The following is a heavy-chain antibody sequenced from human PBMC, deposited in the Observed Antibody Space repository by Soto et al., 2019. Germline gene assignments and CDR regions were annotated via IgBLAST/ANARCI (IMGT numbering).Heavy chain of an antibody. CDR3: ASRSGGYYSYYGTDV. D-gene: IGHD3-3*01. Sequence: PGESLKISCKGSGYSFTSYWISWVRQMPGKGLEWMGRIDPSDSYTNYSPSFQGHVTISADKSISTAYLQWSSLKASDTAMYYCASRSGGYYSYYGTDVWGQGTTVTVS. V-gene: IGHV5-10-1*01. J-gene: IGHJ6*02. CDR2: IDPSDSYT. CDR1: GYSFTSYW.